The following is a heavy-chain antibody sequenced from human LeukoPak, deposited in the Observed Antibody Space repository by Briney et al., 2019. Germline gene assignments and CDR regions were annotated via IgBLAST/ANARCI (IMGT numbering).Heavy chain of an antibody. CDR3: ARDGPGYSFDY. CDR1: GFTFSSYE. J-gene: IGHJ4*02. D-gene: IGHD5-18*01. V-gene: IGHV3-48*03. Sequence: GGSLRLSCAVSGFTFSSYEMNWVRQAPGKGLEWVSYISSSGNTIYYADSLKGRFTVSRDNARNSLYLQVNSLRAEDTAIYYCARDGPGYSFDYWGQGTPVTVSS. CDR2: ISSSGNTI.